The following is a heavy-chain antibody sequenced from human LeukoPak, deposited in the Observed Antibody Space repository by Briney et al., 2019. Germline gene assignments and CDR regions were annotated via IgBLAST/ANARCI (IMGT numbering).Heavy chain of an antibody. CDR3: ARSHSGSFLY. V-gene: IGHV4-39*01. D-gene: IGHD1-26*01. J-gene: IGHJ1*01. CDR1: GGSISSSSYY. Sequence: KPSETLSLTCTVSGGSISSSSYYWGWIRQPPGKGLEWIGSIYYSGSTYYNPSLKSRVTISVDTSKNQFSLKLSSVTAADTAVYYCARSHSGSFLYWGQGSLVTVSS. CDR2: IYYSGST.